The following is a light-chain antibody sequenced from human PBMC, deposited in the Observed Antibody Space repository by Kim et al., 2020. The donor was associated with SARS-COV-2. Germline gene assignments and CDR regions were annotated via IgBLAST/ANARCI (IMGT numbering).Light chain of an antibody. J-gene: IGKJ2*01. CDR2: GAS. CDR1: QRVGSNY. V-gene: IGKV3-20*01. Sequence: PGERATRTCRASQRVGSNYVAWYQQKPGPAPRLLIYGASNRATGIPDRFGGSGSGTDFALTIGRLEPEDFAVYYCQEYTSSPPYTFGQGTKLEI. CDR3: QEYTSSPPYT.